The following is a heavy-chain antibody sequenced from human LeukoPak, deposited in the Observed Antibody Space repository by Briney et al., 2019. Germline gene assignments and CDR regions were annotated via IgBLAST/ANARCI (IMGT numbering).Heavy chain of an antibody. CDR2: IKQDGSEK. CDR3: ARDLSSGFLEWVSPAAYYFDY. V-gene: IGHV3-7*01. D-gene: IGHD3-3*01. J-gene: IGHJ4*02. CDR1: GFTFSSYW. Sequence: GGSLRLSCAASGFTFSSYWMSWVRQAPGKGLEWVANIKQDGSEKYYVDSVKGRFTISRDNAKNSLYLQMNSLRAEDTAVYYCARDLSSGFLEWVSPAAYYFDYWGQGTLVTVSS.